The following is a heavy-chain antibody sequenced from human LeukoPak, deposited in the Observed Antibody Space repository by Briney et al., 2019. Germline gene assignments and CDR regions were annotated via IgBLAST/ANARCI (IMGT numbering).Heavy chain of an antibody. J-gene: IGHJ4*02. CDR1: GFTFSGSA. V-gene: IGHV3-30*02. CDR2: IRYDGSNK. Sequence: GGSLRLSCAASGFTFSGSAMHWVRQAPGKGLEWVAFIRYDGSNKYYADSVKGRFTICRDNSKNTLYLQMNSLRAEDTAVYYCAKDISLLRVVPAAIDYWGQGTLVTVSS. D-gene: IGHD2-2*01. CDR3: AKDISLLRVVPAAIDY.